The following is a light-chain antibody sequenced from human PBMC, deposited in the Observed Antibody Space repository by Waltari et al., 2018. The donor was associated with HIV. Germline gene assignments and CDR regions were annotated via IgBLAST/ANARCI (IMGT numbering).Light chain of an antibody. CDR1: PSVLYSSNNKNY. CDR3: QQYYSTPLT. J-gene: IGKJ4*01. Sequence: DIVMTQSPDSLAVSLGERATINCKSSPSVLYSSNNKNYLAWYQQKPGQPPELLIYWASTRESGVPYRFSGSGSATDFTLTISSLQAEDVAVYYCQQYYSTPLTFGGGTQVEIK. CDR2: WAS. V-gene: IGKV4-1*01.